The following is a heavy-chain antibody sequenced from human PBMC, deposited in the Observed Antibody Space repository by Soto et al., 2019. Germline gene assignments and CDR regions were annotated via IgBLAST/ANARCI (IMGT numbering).Heavy chain of an antibody. D-gene: IGHD2-2*01. CDR3: AKDNCISTSCYRLYNWFDP. J-gene: IGHJ5*02. CDR1: GFTFSSYG. Sequence: GGSLRLSCAASGFTFSSYGMHWVRQAPGKGLEWVAVISYGGSNIYYAVSVKGRFTISRDNSKNTLYLQMNNLRAEDTAVYYCAKDNCISTSCYRLYNWFDPWGQGTLVTVSS. CDR2: ISYGGSNI. V-gene: IGHV3-30*18.